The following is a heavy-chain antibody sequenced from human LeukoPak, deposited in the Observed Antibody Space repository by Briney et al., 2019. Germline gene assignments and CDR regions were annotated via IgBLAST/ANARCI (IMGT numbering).Heavy chain of an antibody. CDR2: IYHSGYT. J-gene: IGHJ4*01. D-gene: IGHD3-16*01. CDR3: VRDMNPTHYFDY. Sequence: PSETLSLTCNVSGYSISSGYYWGWIRQPPGKGLEWIGSIYHSGYTHYNPSLKGRVTMSVDTSKNDFSLKLSSVAAADTAIYYCVRDMNPTHYFDYWGHGTLVTVSS. CDR1: GYSISSGYY. V-gene: IGHV4-38-2*02.